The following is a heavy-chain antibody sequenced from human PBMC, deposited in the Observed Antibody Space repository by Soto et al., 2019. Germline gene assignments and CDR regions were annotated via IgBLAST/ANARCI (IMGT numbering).Heavy chain of an antibody. V-gene: IGHV1-2*04. J-gene: IGHJ4*02. CDR2: INPNSGGT. CDR1: GYTFTGYY. CDR3: ARENCSSTSCYWDY. Sequence: ASVKVSCKASGYTFTGYYMHWVRQAPGQGLEWMGWINPNSGGTNYAQKFQGWVTMTRDTSISTAYMELSRLRSDDTAVYYCARENCSSTSCYWDYWGQGPPVTVSS. D-gene: IGHD2-2*01.